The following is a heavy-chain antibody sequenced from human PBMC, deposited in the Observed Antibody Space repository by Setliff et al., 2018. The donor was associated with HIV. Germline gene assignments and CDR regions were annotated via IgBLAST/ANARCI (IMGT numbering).Heavy chain of an antibody. CDR3: ARGCHPRVGAYYYGSGSPRGSYYYYYMDV. J-gene: IGHJ6*03. V-gene: IGHV4-30-4*07. D-gene: IGHD3-10*01. CDR1: GGSMNSGGYS. CDR2: IYNTGST. Sequence: SETLSLTCAVSGGSMNSGGYSWSWIRQPPGKGLEWIGYIYNTGSTYHSPSLESRVTISIDTSKNQFSLKLSSVTAADTAVYYCARGCHPRVGAYYYGSGSPRGSYYYYYMDVWGKGTTVTVSS.